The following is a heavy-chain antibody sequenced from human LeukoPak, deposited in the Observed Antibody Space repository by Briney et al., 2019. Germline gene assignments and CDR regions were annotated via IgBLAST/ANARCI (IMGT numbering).Heavy chain of an antibody. J-gene: IGHJ3*02. CDR3: AKGVSSSWSNDAFDI. CDR2: ISYDGSNK. CDR1: GFTFSRHD. V-gene: IGHV3-30*18. Sequence: GRSLRLSCVASGFTFSRHDMNWVRQAPGKGLEWVAVISYDGSNKYYADSVKGRFTISRDNSKNTLYLQMNSLRTEDTAVYYCAKGVSSSWSNDAFDIWGQGTMVTVSS. D-gene: IGHD6-13*01.